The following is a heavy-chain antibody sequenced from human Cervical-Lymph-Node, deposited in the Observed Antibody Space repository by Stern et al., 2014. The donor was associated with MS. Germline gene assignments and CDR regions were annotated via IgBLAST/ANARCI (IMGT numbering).Heavy chain of an antibody. V-gene: IGHV5-51*01. Sequence: EVQLGESGAELIRPGESLKISWKGSGFKFSIYWIAGGRQMPGKGLEWMGITYPGDSESRYSPSFQGQVTMSADKSTSTAYLQWSSLNASDTAMYFCARQTTAWASDVWGQGTLVTVSS. D-gene: IGHD1-14*01. CDR1: GFKFSIYW. J-gene: IGHJ4*02. CDR2: TYPGDSES. CDR3: ARQTTAWASDV.